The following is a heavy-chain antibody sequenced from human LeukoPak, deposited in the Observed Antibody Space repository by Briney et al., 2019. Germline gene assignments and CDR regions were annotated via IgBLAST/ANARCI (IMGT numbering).Heavy chain of an antibody. J-gene: IGHJ5*02. CDR3: ARVGSVGATTNWFDP. Sequence: GASVKVSCKASGYTLTGYYMHWVRQAPGQGLEWMGWINPNSGGTNYAQKFQGRVTMTRDTSISTAYMELSRLRSDDTAVYYCARVGSVGATTNWFDPWGQGTLVTVSS. CDR2: INPNSGGT. CDR1: GYTLTGYY. V-gene: IGHV1-2*02. D-gene: IGHD1-26*01.